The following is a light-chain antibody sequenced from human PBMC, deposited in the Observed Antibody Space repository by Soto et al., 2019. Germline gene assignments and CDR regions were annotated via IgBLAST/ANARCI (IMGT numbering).Light chain of an antibody. CDR1: QGISNY. CDR2: TAS. CDR3: QQTYSTPPGA. J-gene: IGKJ1*01. V-gene: IGKV1-39*01. Sequence: DIQMPQSPSSLSASVGDRVTITCRASQGISNYLNWYQQKPGKAPKVLIYTASSLQSGAPSRFSGSGSGTDFTLSISSLQPEDFATYYCQQTYSTPPGAFGQGTKVEIE.